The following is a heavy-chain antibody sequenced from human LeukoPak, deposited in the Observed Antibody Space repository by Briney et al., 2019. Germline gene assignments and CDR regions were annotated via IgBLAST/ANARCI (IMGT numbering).Heavy chain of an antibody. CDR1: GGSISSYY. CDR2: IYTSGST. Sequence: SETLSLTCTVSGGSISSYYWSWIRQPAGKGLEWIGRIYTSGSTNYNPSLKSRVTMSVDTSKNQFSLKLSSVTAADTAVYYCARGASCGGDCYSAFDIWGQGTMVTVSS. D-gene: IGHD2-21*02. J-gene: IGHJ3*02. V-gene: IGHV4-4*07. CDR3: ARGASCGGDCYSAFDI.